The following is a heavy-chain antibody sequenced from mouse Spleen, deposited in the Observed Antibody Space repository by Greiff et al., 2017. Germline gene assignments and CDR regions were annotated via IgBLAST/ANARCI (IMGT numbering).Heavy chain of an antibody. V-gene: IGHV5-16*01. J-gene: IGHJ2*01. CDR3: ARDPSGFDY. CDR1: GFTFSDYY. CDR2: INYDGSST. Sequence: EVQRVESEGGLVQPGSSMKLSCTASGFTFSDYYMAWVRQVPEKGLEWVANINYDGSSTYYLDSLKSRFIISRDNAKNILYLQMSSLKSEDTATYYCARDPSGFDYWGQGTTLTVSS. D-gene: IGHD3-1*01.